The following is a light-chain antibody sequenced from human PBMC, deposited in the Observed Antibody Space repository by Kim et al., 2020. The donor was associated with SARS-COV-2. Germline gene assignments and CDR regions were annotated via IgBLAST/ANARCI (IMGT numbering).Light chain of an antibody. CDR2: WAS. CDR3: LRHYTTPPYS. CDR1: QSVLFSANNENY. Sequence: ATTNGKSSQSVLFSANNENYVAWYRQKTGQPPKLLNYWASTRASGVPDRLRGSGSGADFTLTISSLQTEDVAVYYCLRHYTTPPYSFGQGTKVEI. J-gene: IGKJ2*01. V-gene: IGKV4-1*01.